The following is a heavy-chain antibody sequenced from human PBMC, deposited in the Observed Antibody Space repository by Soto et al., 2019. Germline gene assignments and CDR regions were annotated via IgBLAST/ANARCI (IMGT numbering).Heavy chain of an antibody. CDR1: GFTFSSYA. Sequence: ESGGGVVQPGRSLRLSCAASGFTFSSYAMHWVRQAPGKGLEWVAVISYDGSNKYYADSVKGRFTISRDNSKNTLYLQMNSLRAEDTAVYYCARAEYYYDSSGPNWFDPWGQGTLVTVSS. V-gene: IGHV3-30-3*01. D-gene: IGHD3-22*01. J-gene: IGHJ5*02. CDR2: ISYDGSNK. CDR3: ARAEYYYDSSGPNWFDP.